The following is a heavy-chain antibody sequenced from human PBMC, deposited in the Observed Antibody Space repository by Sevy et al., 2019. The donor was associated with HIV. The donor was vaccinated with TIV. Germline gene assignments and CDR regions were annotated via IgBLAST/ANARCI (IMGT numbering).Heavy chain of an antibody. CDR3: SKGGYSSSWYRFDP. J-gene: IGHJ5*02. Sequence: RGYLRLSCAASGFTFSSYGMHWVRQAPGKGLEWVAVISYDGSNKYYADSVKGRFTISRDNSKNTLYLQMNSLRAEDTAVYYCSKGGYSSSWYRFDPWGQGTLVYVSS. CDR1: GFTFSSYG. D-gene: IGHD6-13*01. CDR2: ISYDGSNK. V-gene: IGHV3-30*18.